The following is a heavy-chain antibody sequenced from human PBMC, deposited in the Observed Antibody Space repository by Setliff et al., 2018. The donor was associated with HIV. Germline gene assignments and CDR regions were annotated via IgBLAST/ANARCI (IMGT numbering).Heavy chain of an antibody. CDR2: VYYTGST. D-gene: IGHD3-16*02. V-gene: IGHV4-39*01. CDR3: ARLILGELSLFGPYWYFDL. CDR1: GGSIRSSSSY. J-gene: IGHJ2*01. Sequence: PSETLSLTCTVSGGSIRSSSSYWGWIRQPPGKGLEWIGTVYYTGSTFYNPSLESRVTISVDTSKNQFSLKLRSVTATDTTVYYCARLILGELSLFGPYWYFDLWGRGTLVTVSS.